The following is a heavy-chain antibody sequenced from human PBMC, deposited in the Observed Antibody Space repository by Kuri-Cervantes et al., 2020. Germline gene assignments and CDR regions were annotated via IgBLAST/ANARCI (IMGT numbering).Heavy chain of an antibody. CDR3: ARVRRYDSSGYPANWFDP. V-gene: IGHV4-34*01. D-gene: IGHD3-22*01. J-gene: IGHJ5*02. Sequence: SQTLSLTCAVYGRSFNTYYWSWIRQSPGRGLEWIGEINHSGSTNYNPSLKSRVTISLDTSKNQFSLKVSSVTAADTAVYYCARVRRYDSSGYPANWFDPWGQGTLVTVSS. CDR1: GRSFNTYY. CDR2: INHSGST.